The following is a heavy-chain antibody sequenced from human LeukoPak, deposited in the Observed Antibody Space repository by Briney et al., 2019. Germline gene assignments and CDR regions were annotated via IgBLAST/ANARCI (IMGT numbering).Heavy chain of an antibody. V-gene: IGHV4-59*08. Sequence: SETLSLICTVSGGSISSYYWSWIRQPPGKGLEWIGYIYYSGSTNYNPSLKSRVTISVDTSKNQFSLKLSSVTAADTAVYYCARHGLGFPDYWGQGTLVTVSS. J-gene: IGHJ4*02. D-gene: IGHD3-10*01. CDR2: IYYSGST. CDR3: ARHGLGFPDY. CDR1: GGSISSYY.